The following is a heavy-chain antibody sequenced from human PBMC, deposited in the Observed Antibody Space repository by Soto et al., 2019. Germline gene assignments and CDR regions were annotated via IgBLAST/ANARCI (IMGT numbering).Heavy chain of an antibody. CDR3: ARSLAVAGTDYGMDV. D-gene: IGHD6-13*01. CDR1: GYTFTNYG. Sequence: QVQLVQSGADVKKPGASVKVSCKASGYTFTNYGINWVRQAPGQGLEWMGWISGYNGNTNYAQKFQGRVTMTTDTSXXTAYMELRSLRSDDTAVYYCARSLAVAGTDYGMDVWGQGTTVTVSS. CDR2: ISGYNGNT. V-gene: IGHV1-18*01. J-gene: IGHJ6*02.